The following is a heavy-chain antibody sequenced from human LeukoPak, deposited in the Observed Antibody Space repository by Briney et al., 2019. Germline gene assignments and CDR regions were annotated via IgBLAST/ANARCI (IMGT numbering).Heavy chain of an antibody. CDR1: GGSISSYY. J-gene: IGHJ6*03. V-gene: IGHV4-59*12. D-gene: IGHD6-13*01. Sequence: SETLSLTCTVSGGSISSYYWSWIRQPPGKGLEWIGYIYYSGSTNYNPSLKSRVTISVDTSKNQFSLKLSSVTAADTAVYYCARGVIAAAGTHYYYYYYMDVWGKGTTVTVSS. CDR3: ARGVIAAAGTHYYYYYYMDV. CDR2: IYYSGST.